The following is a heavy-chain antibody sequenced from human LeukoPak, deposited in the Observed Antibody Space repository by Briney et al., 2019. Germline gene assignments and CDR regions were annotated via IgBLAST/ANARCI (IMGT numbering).Heavy chain of an antibody. V-gene: IGHV3-49*04. J-gene: IGHJ4*02. CDR3: TSPEGGTYYFDY. D-gene: IGHD1-26*01. CDR1: GFMFGEYS. Sequence: PGRSLRLSCADSGFMFGEYSISWVRQAPGKGLEWVGFIRSKTYGGTAQYAASVKGRFTISRDDFRSSAYLQMNNLKTEDTAVYFCTSPEGGTYYFDYWGQGTLVTVSS. CDR2: IRSKTYGGTA.